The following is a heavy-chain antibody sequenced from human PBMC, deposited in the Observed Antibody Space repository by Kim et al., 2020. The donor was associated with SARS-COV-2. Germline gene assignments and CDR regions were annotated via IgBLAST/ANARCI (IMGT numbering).Heavy chain of an antibody. CDR2: T. J-gene: IGHJ4*02. V-gene: IGHV1-3*01. Sequence: TKYSQKVQGRVTITRDTSASTAYMELSSLRSEDTAVYYCARYNWNYLDYWGQGTLVTVSS. CDR3: ARYNWNYLDY. D-gene: IGHD1-20*01.